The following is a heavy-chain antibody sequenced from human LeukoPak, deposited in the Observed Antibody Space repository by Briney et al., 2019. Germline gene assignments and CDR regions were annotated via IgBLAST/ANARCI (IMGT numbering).Heavy chain of an antibody. CDR1: GYTFTGYY. V-gene: IGHV1-2*02. CDR3: AGAWDVVVPAAIWGAAC. Sequence: ASVKVSCKASGYTFTGYYMHWVRQAPGQGLEWMGWINPNSGGTNYAQKFQGRVTMTRDTSISTAYMELSRLRSDDTAVYYCAGAWDVVVPAAIWGAACWGQGTLVTVSS. J-gene: IGHJ4*02. CDR2: INPNSGGT. D-gene: IGHD2-2*01.